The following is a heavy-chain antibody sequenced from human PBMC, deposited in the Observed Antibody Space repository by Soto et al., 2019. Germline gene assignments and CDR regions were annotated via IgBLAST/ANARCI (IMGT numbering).Heavy chain of an antibody. J-gene: IGHJ6*03. CDR2: IYYSGFT. D-gene: IGHD6-6*01. CDR3: ARHGMYSSSSYYYYYMDV. CDR1: GDSVTSHY. Sequence: SETLSLTCTFSGDSVTSHYLTWIRQSPGKGLEWIGYIYYSGFTNYNPSLKSRVTISVDTSKNQFSLKLSSVTAADTAVYYCARHGMYSSSSYYYYYMDVWGKGTTVTVSS. V-gene: IGHV4-59*08.